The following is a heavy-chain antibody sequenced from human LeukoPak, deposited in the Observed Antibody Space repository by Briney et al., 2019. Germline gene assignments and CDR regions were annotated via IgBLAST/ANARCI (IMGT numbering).Heavy chain of an antibody. D-gene: IGHD1-14*01. V-gene: IGHV3-74*01. CDR2: INPGGSSI. Sequence: GGSLRLSCAASGFTFSSYWMHWVRQVPGKGLVWVARINPGGSSITYADSVKGRFTISRDNAKNTLYLQMNSLRAEDTGVYYCARSNQADDYWGQGTLVTVSS. CDR3: ARSNQADDY. CDR1: GFTFSSYW. J-gene: IGHJ4*02.